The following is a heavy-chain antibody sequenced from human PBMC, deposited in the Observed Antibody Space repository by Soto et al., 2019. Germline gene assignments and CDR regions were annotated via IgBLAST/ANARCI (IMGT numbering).Heavy chain of an antibody. Sequence: SETLSLTCAVSGGSISSSDWWGWLRQPPEKELEWIGEIYHSGSTNYNPSLKSRVTISVDKSKNQFSLKLSSVTAADTAVYYCASIGRGLVGATFCDYSRQGTLVIVS. CDR1: GGSISSSDW. V-gene: IGHV4-4*02. D-gene: IGHD1-26*01. CDR2: IYHSGST. CDR3: ASIGRGLVGATFCDY. J-gene: IGHJ4*02.